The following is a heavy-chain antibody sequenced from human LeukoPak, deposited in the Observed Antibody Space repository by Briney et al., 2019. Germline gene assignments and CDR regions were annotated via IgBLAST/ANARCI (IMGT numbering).Heavy chain of an antibody. D-gene: IGHD4-17*01. CDR1: GGTFSSYA. Sequence: SVKVSCKASGGTFSSYAISWVRQAPGQGLEWMGRITPIFGTANYAQKFQGRVTITTDESTSTAYMELSSLRSEDTAVYYCASRANYGDYGLDYWGQGTLVTVSS. CDR3: ASRANYGDYGLDY. V-gene: IGHV1-69*05. CDR2: ITPIFGTA. J-gene: IGHJ4*02.